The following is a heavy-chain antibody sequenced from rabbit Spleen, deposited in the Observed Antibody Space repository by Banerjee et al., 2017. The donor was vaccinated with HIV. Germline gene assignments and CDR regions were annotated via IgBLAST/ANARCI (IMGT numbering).Heavy chain of an antibody. V-gene: IGHV1S45*01. Sequence: QQQLEESGGGLVKPEGSLTLTCTASGFSFSSSDYMCWVRQAPGKGLEWIACTAGGRSSFTYYASWAKGRFTISKASSTTVTLQMTILTAADTASYFCARDTAASFSTYGMDLWGQGTLVTVS. D-gene: IGHD4-2*01. CDR2: TAGGRSSFT. CDR3: ARDTAASFSTYGMDL. CDR1: GFSFSSSDY. J-gene: IGHJ6*01.